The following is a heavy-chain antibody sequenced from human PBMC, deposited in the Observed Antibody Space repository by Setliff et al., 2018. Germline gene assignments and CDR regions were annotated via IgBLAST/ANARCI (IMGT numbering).Heavy chain of an antibody. CDR2: IGHTGSI. J-gene: IGHJ4*02. D-gene: IGHD2-21*02. Sequence: SETLSLTCTVSGFTLSDHYIDWIRQPPGKGLEWVGNIGHTGSINYNPSLKSRLTISRDTSKNQVSLKLNSVTATDTAVYYCARDLGHGGDSDYWGQGILVTVS. CDR1: GFTLSDHY. V-gene: IGHV4-38-2*02. CDR3: ARDLGHGGDSDY.